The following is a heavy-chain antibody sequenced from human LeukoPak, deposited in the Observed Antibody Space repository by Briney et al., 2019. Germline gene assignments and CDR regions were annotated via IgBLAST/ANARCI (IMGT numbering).Heavy chain of an antibody. J-gene: IGHJ4*02. CDR3: ARHAYYYDSSGYYVPFDY. CDR2: IYPGDSDT. CDR1: GYGFTSYW. Sequence: GESLKISCKGSGYGFTSYWIGWVRQMPGKGLEWMGIIYPGDSDTRYSPSFQGQVTISADKSISTAYLQWSSLKASDTAMYYCARHAYYYDSSGYYVPFDYWGQGTLVTVSS. D-gene: IGHD3-22*01. V-gene: IGHV5-51*01.